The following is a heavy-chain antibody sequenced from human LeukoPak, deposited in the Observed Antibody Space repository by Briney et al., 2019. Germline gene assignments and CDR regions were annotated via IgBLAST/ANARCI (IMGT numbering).Heavy chain of an antibody. CDR2: INHSGST. D-gene: IGHD3-22*01. CDR3: AAEGDYYDSSGYYSSNAFDI. Sequence: GSLRLSCAASGFTFSSYALSWVRQPPGKGLEWIGEINHSGSTNYNPSLKSRVTISVDTSKNQFSLKLSSVTAADTAVYYCAAEGDYYDSSGYYSSNAFDIWGQGTMVTVSS. V-gene: IGHV4-34*08. CDR1: GFTFSSYA. J-gene: IGHJ3*02.